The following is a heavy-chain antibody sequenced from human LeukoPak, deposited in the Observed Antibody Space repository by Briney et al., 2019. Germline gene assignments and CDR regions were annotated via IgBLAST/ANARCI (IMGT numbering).Heavy chain of an antibody. Sequence: PSETLSLTCAVYGGSFSGYYWSWIRQPPGKGLEWIGEINHSGSTNYNPSLKSRVTISVDTSKNQFSLKLSSVTAADTAVYYCARGPPYDSSGYYGAEYFQHWGQGTLVTVSS. CDR2: INHSGST. CDR3: ARGPPYDSSGYYGAEYFQH. D-gene: IGHD3-22*01. CDR1: GGSFSGYY. J-gene: IGHJ1*01. V-gene: IGHV4-34*01.